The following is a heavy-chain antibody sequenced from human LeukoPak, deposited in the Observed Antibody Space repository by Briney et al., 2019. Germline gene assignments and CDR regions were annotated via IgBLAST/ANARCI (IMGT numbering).Heavy chain of an antibody. Sequence: SETLSLTCTVSGGSISSSSYYWGWIRQPPGKGLEWIGSIYYSGSTYYNPSLKSRVTISVDTSKNQFSLKLSSVTAADTAVYYCASLWFGETTSAFDIWGQGTMVTVSS. D-gene: IGHD3-10*01. J-gene: IGHJ3*02. CDR2: IYYSGST. V-gene: IGHV4-39*01. CDR1: GGSISSSSYY. CDR3: ASLWFGETTSAFDI.